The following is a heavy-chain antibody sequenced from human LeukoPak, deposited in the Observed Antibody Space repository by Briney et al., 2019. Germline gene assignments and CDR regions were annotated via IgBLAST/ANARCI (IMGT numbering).Heavy chain of an antibody. D-gene: IGHD3/OR15-3a*01. V-gene: IGHV3-33*06. Sequence: GGSLRLSCAASGVTFSSYGMHWVRQAPGKGLEWVAIIWYDGTTKYYADSVKGRFTLSRDNSKNTMFLQMNSLRAEDTAVYYCSKPRTGHDAFDIGAKGKKVTVFS. CDR2: IWYDGTTK. CDR3: SKPRTGHDAFDI. CDR1: GVTFSSYG. J-gene: IGHJ3*02.